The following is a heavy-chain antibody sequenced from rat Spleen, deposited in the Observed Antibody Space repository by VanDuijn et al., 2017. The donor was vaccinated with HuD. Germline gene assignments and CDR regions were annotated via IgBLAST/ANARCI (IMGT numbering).Heavy chain of an antibody. CDR2: ISSDGGRN. CDR3: ARRHYGYTDYFDY. CDR1: GFTFSDYG. D-gene: IGHD1-9*01. V-gene: IGHV5-29*01. Sequence: EVQLVESGGGLVQPGRSLKLSCAASGFTFSDYGMAWVRQAPTKGLEWVATISSDGGRNFYRDSVRGRFTISRDDAKSTLSLQMDSLRSEDTATYYCARRHYGYTDYFDYWGQGVMVTVSS. J-gene: IGHJ2*01.